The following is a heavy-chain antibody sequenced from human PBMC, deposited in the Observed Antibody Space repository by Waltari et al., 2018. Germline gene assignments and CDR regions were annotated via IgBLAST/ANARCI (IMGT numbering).Heavy chain of an antibody. CDR3: ARTPLDDSGVEDAFAL. Sequence: QMQLVPSGAEVRKPRSSVKVSCKASGYTFTYRYLHWVRQAPGQALEWMGRITPYNGNTDYAKKFQDRVTFSRDGSLTIYMEMTSLTPEDTAMYYCARTPLDDSGVEDAFALWGQGTMVTVSS. CDR1: GYTFTYRY. V-gene: IGHV1-45*02. D-gene: IGHD1-1*01. CDR2: ITPYNGNT. J-gene: IGHJ3*01.